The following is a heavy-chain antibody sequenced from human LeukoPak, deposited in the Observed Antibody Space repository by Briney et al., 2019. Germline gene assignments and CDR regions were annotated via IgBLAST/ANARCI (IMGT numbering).Heavy chain of an antibody. CDR3: ATATIFGVAFFDY. CDR1: GYTLTELS. CDR2: SDPEDGET. V-gene: IGHV1-24*01. Sequence: ASVKVSCKVSGYTLTELSMHWVRQAPGKGLEWMGGSDPEDGETIYAQKFQGRVTMTEDTSTDTAYMELSSLRSEDTAVYYCATATIFGVAFFDYWGQGTLVTVSS. D-gene: IGHD3-3*01. J-gene: IGHJ4*02.